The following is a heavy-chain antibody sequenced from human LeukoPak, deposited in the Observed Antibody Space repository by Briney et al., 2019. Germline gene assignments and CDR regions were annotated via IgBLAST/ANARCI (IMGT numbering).Heavy chain of an antibody. CDR1: GYTFTSYY. J-gene: IGHJ4*02. D-gene: IGHD1-26*01. V-gene: IGHV1-46*01. CDR3: ARKIGAPNKGFDY. Sequence: ASVKVSCKASGYTFTSYYMHWVRQAPGQGLEWMGIINPSGGSTNYAQKFQGRVTMTRDTSTGTVYMELSSLRSEDTAVYYCARKIGAPNKGFDYWGQGTLVTVSS. CDR2: INPSGGST.